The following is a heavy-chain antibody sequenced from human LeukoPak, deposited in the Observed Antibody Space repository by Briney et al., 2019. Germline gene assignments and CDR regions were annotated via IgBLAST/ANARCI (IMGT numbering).Heavy chain of an antibody. CDR2: ISASGRT. CDR3: ARAVAGTLVRFDY. D-gene: IGHD6-19*01. V-gene: IGHV4-59*12. Sequence: PSETLSLTCTVSGVSISSYSWIWIRQTPGRGLEWIGCISASGRTKKYNPWLTSRVTISVDTSKSQCSLRLSSVSAGDTAVYYCARAVAGTLVRFDYWGQGTLVTASS. CDR1: GVSISSYS. J-gene: IGHJ4*02.